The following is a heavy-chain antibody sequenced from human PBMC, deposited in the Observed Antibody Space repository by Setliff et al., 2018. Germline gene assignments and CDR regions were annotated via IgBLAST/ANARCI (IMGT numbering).Heavy chain of an antibody. CDR1: GFTFGTYT. J-gene: IGHJ4*02. CDR2: ISRDSLHI. CDR3: ARSENCLDTNCSPYDY. D-gene: IGHD2-21*02. Sequence: PGGSLRLSCAASGFTFGTYTMNWIRQAPGKGLEWVSSISRDSLHIYYADSLKGRFTISRDNAENSLYLQMNSLRAEDTAVYFCARSENCLDTNCSPYDYWGQGALVTVSS. V-gene: IGHV3-21*01.